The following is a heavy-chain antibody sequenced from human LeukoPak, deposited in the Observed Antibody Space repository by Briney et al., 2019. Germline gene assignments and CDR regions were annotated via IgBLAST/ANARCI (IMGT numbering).Heavy chain of an antibody. CDR3: AKDRRHSAASGYYSHDGFDI. D-gene: IGHD3-22*01. CDR1: GFTFSDYY. V-gene: IGHV3-11*04. Sequence: GGSLRLSCAASGFTFSDYYMSWIRQAPGKGLEWVSYISSSGSTIYYADSVKGRFTISRENSKNTLYLQMNSLRPEDTAVYYCAKDRRHSAASGYYSHDGFDIWGQGTMVSVSS. CDR2: ISSSGSTI. J-gene: IGHJ3*02.